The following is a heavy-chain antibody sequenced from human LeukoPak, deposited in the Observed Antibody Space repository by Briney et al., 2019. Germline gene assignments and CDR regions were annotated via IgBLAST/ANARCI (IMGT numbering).Heavy chain of an antibody. Sequence: GGSLRLSCAASGFTFSSSAMSWVRRAPGKRLEWVSGVSASGGSTYFADSVKGRFTISRDNSKNTLYLRMNTLRAEDTALYYCAKGRIAAADDAFDMWGQGTMVIVSS. V-gene: IGHV3-23*01. J-gene: IGHJ3*02. CDR3: AKGRIAAADDAFDM. CDR1: GFTFSSSA. D-gene: IGHD6-13*01. CDR2: VSASGGST.